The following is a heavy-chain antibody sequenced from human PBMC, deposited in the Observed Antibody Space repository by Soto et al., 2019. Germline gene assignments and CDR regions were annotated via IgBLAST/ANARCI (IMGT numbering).Heavy chain of an antibody. CDR1: GFTFSSYG. J-gene: IGHJ4*02. D-gene: IGHD3-16*01. CDR2: ISYDGTNK. Sequence: QVQLVESGGGVVQPGRSLRLSCAASGFTFSSYGMHWVRQAPGKALEWVTLISYDGTNKYYADSVKGRFTNSRDDFKNTLYMQMNSPRVEDTAVYYCAKLPVRRLSGGSYGFDYWGQGTLVTVSS. CDR3: AKLPVRRLSGGSYGFDY. V-gene: IGHV3-30*18.